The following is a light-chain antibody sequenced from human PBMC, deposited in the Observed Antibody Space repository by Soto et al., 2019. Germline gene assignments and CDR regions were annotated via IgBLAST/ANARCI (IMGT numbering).Light chain of an antibody. J-gene: IGKJ4*01. CDR1: QSLSNTY. V-gene: IGKV3-20*01. Sequence: EIVLQPFPGTLSLSPGERATLSCWASQSLSNTYLAWYQQKPGQPPRLLIYGASSRATGIPDRFSGSGSGTDFTLTIGRLEPEDFAVYYCLQYGTSPPLTFGGGTKVDIK. CDR2: GAS. CDR3: LQYGTSPPLT.